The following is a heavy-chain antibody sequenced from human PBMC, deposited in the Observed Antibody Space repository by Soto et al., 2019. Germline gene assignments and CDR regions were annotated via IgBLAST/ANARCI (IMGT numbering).Heavy chain of an antibody. Sequence: GGSLRLSCAASGFSFSSYSMNWVRQAPGKGLEWVPSIGFSTSNIYYADSVKGRFTISRDNAKNSLYLQMNSLKAEDTAVYYCTRWGTTCYDYWGQGTLVTVSS. CDR1: GFSFSSYS. CDR3: TRWGTTCYDY. V-gene: IGHV3-21*01. J-gene: IGHJ4*02. CDR2: IGFSTSNI. D-gene: IGHD2-2*01.